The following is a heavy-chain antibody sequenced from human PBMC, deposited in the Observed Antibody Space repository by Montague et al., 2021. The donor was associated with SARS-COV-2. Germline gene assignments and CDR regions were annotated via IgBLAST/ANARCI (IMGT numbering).Heavy chain of an antibody. J-gene: IGHJ6*02. CDR3: ARDSYGPGDTYYSYGMDV. D-gene: IGHD3-10*01. CDR1: GFTFSSYW. V-gene: IGHV3-7*01. CDR2: IRQDGSEK. Sequence: SLRLSCAASGFTFSSYWMSWVRQAPGKGLEWVANIRQDGSEKYYVDSVXGRFTISRGNAKNSLFLQMNSLRAEDTAVYYCARDSYGPGDTYYSYGMDVWGQGTTVTVSS.